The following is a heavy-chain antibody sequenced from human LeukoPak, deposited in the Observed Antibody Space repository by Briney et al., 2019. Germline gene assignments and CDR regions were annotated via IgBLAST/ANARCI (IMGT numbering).Heavy chain of an antibody. CDR2: IIGDGTRT. D-gene: IGHD2-8*01. V-gene: IGHV3-74*01. Sequence: GGSLRLSCAASGFSFSYYWMHWIRQGSGKGPVWVSRIIGDGTRTDYADSVKGRFTISRDNAKSTLYLQMNSLTVEDTAVYYCLRVDDTNGHNWFDPWGQGTLVTVSS. CDR1: GFSFSYYW. J-gene: IGHJ5*02. CDR3: LRVDDTNGHNWFDP.